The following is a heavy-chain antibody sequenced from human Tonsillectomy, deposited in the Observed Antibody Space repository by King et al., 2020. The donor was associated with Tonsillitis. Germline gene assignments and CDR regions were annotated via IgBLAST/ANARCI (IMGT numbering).Heavy chain of an antibody. CDR1: GFTFSSYG. J-gene: IGHJ6*02. D-gene: IGHD3-3*01. CDR2: ISYDGSNK. CDR3: AKVTSPWSYYYYGMDV. Sequence: VQLVESGGGVVQPGRSLRLSCAASGFTFSSYGIHWVRQAPGKGLEWVAVISYDGSNKYYADSVKGRFTISRDNSKNTVYLQMNSLRAEDTAVYYCAKVTSPWSYYYYGMDVWGQGTTVTVPS. V-gene: IGHV3-30*18.